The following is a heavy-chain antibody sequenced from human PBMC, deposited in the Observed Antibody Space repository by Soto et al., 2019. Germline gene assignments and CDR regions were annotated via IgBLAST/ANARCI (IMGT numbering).Heavy chain of an antibody. V-gene: IGHV1-24*01. CDR1: GYTLTELS. Sequence: ASVKVSCKVSGYTLTELSMHWVRQAPGKGLEWMGGFDPEDSETIYAQKFQGRVTMTRNTSISTAYMELSSLRSEDTAVYYCARAGTGNWNHLAFDPWGQGTLVTVSS. J-gene: IGHJ5*02. CDR3: ARAGTGNWNHLAFDP. CDR2: FDPEDSET. D-gene: IGHD1-1*01.